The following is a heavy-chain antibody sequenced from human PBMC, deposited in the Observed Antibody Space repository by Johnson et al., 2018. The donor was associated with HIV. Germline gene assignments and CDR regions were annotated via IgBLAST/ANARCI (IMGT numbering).Heavy chain of an antibody. CDR3: TRDRDCVGVS. V-gene: IGHV3-64*02. Sequence: YSGSVKGRFTISRDNSKNTLYLQMGSLRAEDMAVYYCTRDRDCVGVSWGQGTMVTVSS. J-gene: IGHJ3*01. D-gene: IGHD2-21*02.